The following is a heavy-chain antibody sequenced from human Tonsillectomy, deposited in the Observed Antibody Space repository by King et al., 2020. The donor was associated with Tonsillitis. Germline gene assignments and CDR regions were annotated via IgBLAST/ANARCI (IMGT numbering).Heavy chain of an antibody. CDR3: TTDKDHYYGSSRFDP. D-gene: IGHD3-22*01. J-gene: IGHJ5*02. CDR2: IKSKTDGGTT. Sequence: VQLVESGGGLVKPGGSLRLSCAVSGFTFSNAWMNWVRQAPGKGLEWVGRIKSKTDGGTTDYAAPVKGRFTMSRDDSKNMLYLQMNSLRTEDTAVYYCTTDKDHYYGSSRFDPWGQGTLVTVSS. V-gene: IGHV3-15*01. CDR1: GFTFSNAW.